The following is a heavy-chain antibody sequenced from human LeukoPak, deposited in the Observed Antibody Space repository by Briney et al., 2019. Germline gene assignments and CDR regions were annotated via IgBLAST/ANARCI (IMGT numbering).Heavy chain of an antibody. CDR1: GDSISSYF. J-gene: IGHJ3*02. CDR3: ARGRGYGGNYLRSFDI. Sequence: SETLSLTCTVSGDSISSYFWSWIRHPPGKGLEWIGYNSGSTNYNPSLKSRVTILLDRSKNPFSLKLSSVTAADTAVYYCARGRGYGGNYLRSFDIWGQGTMVTVSS. V-gene: IGHV4-59*08. D-gene: IGHD1-26*01. CDR2: NSGST.